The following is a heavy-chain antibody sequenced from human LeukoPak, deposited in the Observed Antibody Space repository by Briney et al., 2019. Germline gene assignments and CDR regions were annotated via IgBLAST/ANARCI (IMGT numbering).Heavy chain of an antibody. CDR1: GFTFSSYA. D-gene: IGHD2-2*01. J-gene: IGHJ4*02. CDR3: AKYGTVVVPAAISFYFDY. Sequence: GGSLRLSCAASGFTFSSYAMSWVRQAPGRGLEWVSAISGSGGSTYYADSVKGRFTISRDNSKNTLYLQMNSLRAEDTAVYYCAKYGTVVVPAAISFYFDYWGQGTLVTVSS. CDR2: ISGSGGST. V-gene: IGHV3-23*01.